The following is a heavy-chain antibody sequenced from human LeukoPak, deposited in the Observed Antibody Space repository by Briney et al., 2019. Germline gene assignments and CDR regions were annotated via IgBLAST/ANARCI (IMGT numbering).Heavy chain of an antibody. D-gene: IGHD2-2*01. V-gene: IGHV3-23*01. CDR3: AKYCSSTSCYDY. CDR2: ISGSGDST. J-gene: IGHJ4*02. CDR1: GFTFSSYA. Sequence: GGSLRLSCAASGFTFSSYAMSWVRQAPGKGLEWVSAISGSGDSTYYADSVKGRFTISRDNSKNTLYLQMNSLRAEDTAVYYCAKYCSSTSCYDYWGQGTLVTVSS.